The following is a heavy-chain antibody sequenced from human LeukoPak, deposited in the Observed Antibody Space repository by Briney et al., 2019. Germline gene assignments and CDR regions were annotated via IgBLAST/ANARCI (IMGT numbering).Heavy chain of an antibody. V-gene: IGHV1-69*13. CDR2: IIPIFGTA. D-gene: IGHD6-19*01. Sequence: SVKVSCKASGGTFSSYAISWVRQAPGQGLEWMGGIIPIFGTANYAQKFQGRVTITADESTSTAYMELRSLRSDDTAVYYCARGTLGAVAGTDFDYWGQGTLVTVSS. J-gene: IGHJ4*02. CDR1: GGTFSSYA. CDR3: ARGTLGAVAGTDFDY.